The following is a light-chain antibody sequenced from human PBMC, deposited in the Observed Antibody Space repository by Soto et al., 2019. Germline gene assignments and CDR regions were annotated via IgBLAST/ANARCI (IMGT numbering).Light chain of an antibody. Sequence: QSALTQPASVSGSPGQSITISCTGTSSDVGGYNYVSWYQQHPGKAPKLMIYDVSNRPSGVSNRFSGSKSGTTASLTISGLQAEDEADYYCGSYTSSSTLVFGTGTKLTVL. CDR3: GSYTSSSTLV. V-gene: IGLV2-14*01. CDR2: DVS. J-gene: IGLJ1*01. CDR1: SSDVGGYNY.